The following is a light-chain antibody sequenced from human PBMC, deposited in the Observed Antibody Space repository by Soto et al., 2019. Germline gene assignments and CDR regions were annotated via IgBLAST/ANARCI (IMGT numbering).Light chain of an antibody. CDR1: QSISSW. Sequence: DIQMTQSPSTLSASVGDRVTITCRASQSISSWLAWYQQKPGNAPKLLIYDASSLESGVPSRLSGSGSGTEVTLTISSLQPDDFATYYCQQYNSYSGTFGGGTKVEIK. CDR2: DAS. CDR3: QQYNSYSGT. V-gene: IGKV1-5*01. J-gene: IGKJ4*01.